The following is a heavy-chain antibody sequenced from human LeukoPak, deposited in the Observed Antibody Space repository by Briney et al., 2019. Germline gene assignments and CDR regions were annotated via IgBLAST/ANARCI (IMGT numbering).Heavy chain of an antibody. Sequence: PGGSLRLPCAASGFTFSSYAMSWVRQAPGKGLEWVSAISGTGGNTYYADSVKGRFTISRDNSKNTLYLQMNSLRDEDTAVYYCAKAQSSGFYWYFDCWGQGTLVTVSS. D-gene: IGHD3-22*01. V-gene: IGHV3-23*01. CDR3: AKAQSSGFYWYFDC. CDR2: ISGTGGNT. J-gene: IGHJ4*02. CDR1: GFTFSSYA.